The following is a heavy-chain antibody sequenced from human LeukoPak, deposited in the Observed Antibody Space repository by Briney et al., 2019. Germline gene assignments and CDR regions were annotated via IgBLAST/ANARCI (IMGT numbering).Heavy chain of an antibody. Sequence: GGSLRLSCAASGFTFSSYWMSWVRQAPGKGLEWVANIKPDGSEKYYVDSVKGRFTMSRDNAKNSLYLQMNSLRAEDTAVYYCAKDRFEYDSSGYYGDWGQGTLVTVSS. CDR1: GFTFSSYW. J-gene: IGHJ4*02. CDR3: AKDRFEYDSSGYYGD. D-gene: IGHD3-22*01. V-gene: IGHV3-7*01. CDR2: IKPDGSEK.